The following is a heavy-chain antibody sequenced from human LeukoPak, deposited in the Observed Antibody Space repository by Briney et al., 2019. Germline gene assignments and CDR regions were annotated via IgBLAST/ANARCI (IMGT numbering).Heavy chain of an antibody. CDR3: ARRDTAMGRTWWFGP. Sequence: GGSLRLSCAASGFTFSSYWMSWVRQAPGKGLEWVANIKQDGSQKYYADSVKGRFTISRDNAQNSLYLQMNSLRAEDTSMYYCARRDTAMGRTWWFGPWGQGTLVTVSS. D-gene: IGHD5-18*01. J-gene: IGHJ5*02. CDR1: GFTFSSYW. V-gene: IGHV3-7*01. CDR2: IKQDGSQK.